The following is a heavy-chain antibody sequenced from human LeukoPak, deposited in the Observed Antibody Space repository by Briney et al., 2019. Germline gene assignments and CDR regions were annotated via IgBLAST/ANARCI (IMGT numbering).Heavy chain of an antibody. CDR2: INTSGNT. Sequence: SETLSLTCTVSGGSISSYYLSWIRQPAGKGLEWIGRINTSGNTNYNPSLKSRVTMSVDTSKNQFSLQLSSVTAADTAVYYCARDKRDDSSGYYTVFDYWGQGTLVTVSS. V-gene: IGHV4-4*07. CDR3: ARDKRDDSSGYYTVFDY. CDR1: GGSISSYY. D-gene: IGHD3-22*01. J-gene: IGHJ4*02.